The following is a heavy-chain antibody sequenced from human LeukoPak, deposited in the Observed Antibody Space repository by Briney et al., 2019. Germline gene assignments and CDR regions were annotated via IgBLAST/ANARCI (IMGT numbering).Heavy chain of an antibody. CDR1: GFTFSSYG. CDR2: ISYDGSNK. D-gene: IGHD2-21*02. J-gene: IGHJ3*02. V-gene: IGHV3-30*18. Sequence: GGSLRLSCAASGFTFSSYGMHWVRQAPGKGLEWGAVISYDGSNKYYADSVKGRFTISRDNSKNTLYLQMNSLRAEDTAVYYCAKGLPCGGDSCSAFDIWGQGTMVTVSS. CDR3: AKGLPCGGDSCSAFDI.